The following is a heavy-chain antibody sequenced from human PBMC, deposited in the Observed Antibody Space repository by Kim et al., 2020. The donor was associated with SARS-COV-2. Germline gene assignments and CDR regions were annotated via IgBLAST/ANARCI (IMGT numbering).Heavy chain of an antibody. Sequence: GGSLRLSCAASGFTFSSYAMHWVRQAPGKGLEWVAVISYDGSNKYYADSVKGRFTISRDNSKNTLYLQMNSLRAEDTAVYYCARDPCSSTSCYSIFMWGQGTMVTVSS. CDR3: ARDPCSSTSCYSIFM. D-gene: IGHD2-2*01. V-gene: IGHV3-30-3*01. CDR1: GFTFSSYA. CDR2: ISYDGSNK. J-gene: IGHJ3*01.